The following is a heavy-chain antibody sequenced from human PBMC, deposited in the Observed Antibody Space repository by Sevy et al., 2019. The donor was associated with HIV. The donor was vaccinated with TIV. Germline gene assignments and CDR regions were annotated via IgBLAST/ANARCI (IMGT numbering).Heavy chain of an antibody. V-gene: IGHV3-30-3*01. D-gene: IGHD3-16*01. CDR3: AGDRYEYSLVYYFDF. CDR2: ISYDGNNK. CDR1: GFIFSGYA. Sequence: GGSLRLSCAASGFIFSGYAMYWVRQAPGKGLEWVAIISYDGNNKYYADSVKGRFSISRDNSKNTLFLQMNSLRADDTAGYYCAGDRYEYSLVYYFDFWGQGTLVTVSS. J-gene: IGHJ4*02.